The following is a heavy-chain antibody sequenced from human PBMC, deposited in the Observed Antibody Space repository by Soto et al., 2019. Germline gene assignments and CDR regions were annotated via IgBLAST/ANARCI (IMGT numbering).Heavy chain of an antibody. CDR2: IYYSGST. CDR1: DGSISGSSYY. Sequence: SETPSLTFTVSDGSISGSSYYWGGIRQPPGKGLEWIGNIYYSGSTYYNPSLKSRVTISVDTSKNQFSLKLSSVTAADTAVYYCMLGSGWKDFDYWGQGTLVTSPQ. CDR3: MLGSGWKDFDY. D-gene: IGHD3-22*01. V-gene: IGHV4-39*05. J-gene: IGHJ4*02.